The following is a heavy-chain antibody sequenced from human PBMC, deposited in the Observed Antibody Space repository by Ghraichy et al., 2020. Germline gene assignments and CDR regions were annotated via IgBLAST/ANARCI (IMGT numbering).Heavy chain of an antibody. CDR2: MNPNSGNT. J-gene: IGHJ6*02. V-gene: IGHV1-8*01. CDR1: GYTFTSYD. D-gene: IGHD3-3*01. CDR3: AREPVLRFLEWLKTRNYYYGMDV. Sequence: ASVKVSCKASGYTFTSYDINWVRQATGQGLEWMGWMNPNSGNTGYAQKFQGRVTMTRNTSISTAYMELSSLRSEDTAVYYCAREPVLRFLEWLKTRNYYYGMDVWGQGTTVTVSS.